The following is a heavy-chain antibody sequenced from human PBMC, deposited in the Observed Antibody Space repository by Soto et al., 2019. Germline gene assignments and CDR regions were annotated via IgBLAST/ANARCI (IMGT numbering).Heavy chain of an antibody. CDR3: AKDFRIAAAGFDY. Sequence: QVQLVESGGGVVQPGRSLRLSCAASGFTFSSYGMHWVRQAPGKGLEWVAVISYDGSNKYYADSVKGRFTISRDNSKNTLYLQMNSLRAEDTAVYYCAKDFRIAAAGFDYWGQGTLVTVSS. CDR1: GFTFSSYG. J-gene: IGHJ4*02. D-gene: IGHD6-13*01. CDR2: ISYDGSNK. V-gene: IGHV3-30*18.